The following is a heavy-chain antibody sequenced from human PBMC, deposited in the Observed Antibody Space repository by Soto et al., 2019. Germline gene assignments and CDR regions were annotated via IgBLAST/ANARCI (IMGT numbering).Heavy chain of an antibody. Sequence: QVQLVESGGGVVQPGGSLSLSCATSGFTFTSFTMHWVRQAPGKGLEWLAVMSYDGARTDYADAVKGRFTISRDTSKNTVYLQMNNLRPYDTAMYYCSRYRPYGDPNWFDPWGQGTLVTVSS. V-gene: IGHV3-30-3*01. J-gene: IGHJ5*02. CDR3: SRYRPYGDPNWFDP. CDR2: MSYDGART. D-gene: IGHD4-17*01. CDR1: GFTFTSFT.